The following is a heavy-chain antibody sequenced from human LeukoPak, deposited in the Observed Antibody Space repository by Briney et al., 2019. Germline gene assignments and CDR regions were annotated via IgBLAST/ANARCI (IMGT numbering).Heavy chain of an antibody. J-gene: IGHJ4*02. CDR2: IYSGGST. D-gene: IGHD3-22*01. CDR3: ARGPSYYDSSGYYLDY. Sequence: GGSLRLSCGASGFTVSSNYMSWVRQAPGKGLEWVSVIYSGGSTYYAESVKGRFTISRDNSKNTLYLQMNSLRAEDTAVYYCARGPSYYDSSGYYLDYWGQGTLVTVSS. V-gene: IGHV3-66*02. CDR1: GFTVSSNY.